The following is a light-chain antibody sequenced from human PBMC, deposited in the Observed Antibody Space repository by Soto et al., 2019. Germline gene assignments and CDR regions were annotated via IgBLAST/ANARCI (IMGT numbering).Light chain of an antibody. CDR3: QQFSDTPYT. V-gene: IGKV3-20*01. CDR2: SVS. Sequence: EIVLTQSPGVVSLSPGETATLSCRASQNINANLLTWYQQRPRQAPRLLIYSVSTRAPGVPDRFRGSGSGTDFTLTISRLEPEDLAVYHCQQFSDTPYTFGQGTKVEIK. J-gene: IGKJ2*01. CDR1: QNINANL.